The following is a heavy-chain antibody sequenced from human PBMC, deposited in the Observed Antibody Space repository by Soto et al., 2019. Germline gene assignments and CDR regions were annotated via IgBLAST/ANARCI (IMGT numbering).Heavy chain of an antibody. CDR3: ARIPGLYCSGPPDYNPV. V-gene: IGHV2-70*01. Sequence: SGPTLVNPTQTLTLTCTFSGFSRSTSGMCVSWIRQPPGKALEWLALIDWDDDKYYSTSLKTRFTISKDTSKNQVVLTMTNMDPVDTATYYCARIPGLYCSGPPDYNPVGGQGTTATVSS. CDR2: IDWDDDK. J-gene: IGHJ6*02. CDR1: GFSRSTSGMC. D-gene: IGHD2-15*01.